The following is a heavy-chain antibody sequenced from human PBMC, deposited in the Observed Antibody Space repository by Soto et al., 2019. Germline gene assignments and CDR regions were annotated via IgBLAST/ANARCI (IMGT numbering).Heavy chain of an antibody. V-gene: IGHV5-51*01. CDR2: IFPGDSDT. CDR1: GYSFSNYW. CDR3: ARRRIYVSSGYYALDAFDI. Sequence: GESLKISCKASGYSFSNYWIGWVRQMPGKGLEWMGIIFPGDSDTRYSPSFQGQVTISADKSISTAYLQWSSLKASDTAMYYCARRRIYVSSGYYALDAFDIWGQGTKVTVSS. J-gene: IGHJ3*02. D-gene: IGHD3-22*01.